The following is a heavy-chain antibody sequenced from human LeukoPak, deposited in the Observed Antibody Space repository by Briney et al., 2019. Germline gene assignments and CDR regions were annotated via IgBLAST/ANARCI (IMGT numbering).Heavy chain of an antibody. D-gene: IGHD6-13*01. CDR3: ARHYSSSWSEFDP. J-gene: IGHJ5*02. V-gene: IGHV4-59*01. CDR1: GGSISSCY. CDR2: ISYSGTT. Sequence: SETLSLTCTVSGGSISSCYWSWIRQPPGKGLEWIGYISYSGTTNYNPSLKSRVTISVDTSKNQFSLKLSSVTAADTAVYYCARHYSSSWSEFDPWGQGTLVTVSS.